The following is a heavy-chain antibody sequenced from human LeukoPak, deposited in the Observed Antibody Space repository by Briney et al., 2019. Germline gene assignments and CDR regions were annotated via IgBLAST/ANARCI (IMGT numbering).Heavy chain of an antibody. D-gene: IGHD3-9*01. CDR3: VRLGYFDWNDY. CDR2: ISRSGSTK. V-gene: IGHV3-11*04. CDR1: GFTFSDYN. Sequence: KAGGSLRLSCAASGFTFSDYNMRWIRQAPGKGLEWVSSISRSGSTKYYADSVKGRFTISRDNAKNSLYLQMNSLRAEDTAVYYCVRLGYFDWNDYWGQGTLVTVSS. J-gene: IGHJ4*02.